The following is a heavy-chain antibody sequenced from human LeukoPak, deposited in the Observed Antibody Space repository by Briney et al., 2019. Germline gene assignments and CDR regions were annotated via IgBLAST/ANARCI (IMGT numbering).Heavy chain of an antibody. CDR2: FSTISSTI. CDR1: GFIFSDYS. J-gene: IGHJ4*02. CDR3: AKALYYYDSSGYYGY. D-gene: IGHD3-22*01. V-gene: IGHV3-48*04. Sequence: GGSLRLSCAASGFIFSDYSMTWVRQAPGEGLEWVSYFSTISSTISYADSVKGRFTISRDNAKNSLYLQMNSLRAEDTALYYCAKALYYYDSSGYYGYWGQGTLVTVSS.